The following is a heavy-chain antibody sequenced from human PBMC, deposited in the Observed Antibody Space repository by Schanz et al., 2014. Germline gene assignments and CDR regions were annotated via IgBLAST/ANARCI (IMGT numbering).Heavy chain of an antibody. D-gene: IGHD3-10*01. CDR1: GFSLDIFA. CDR2: IGSSSSRI. V-gene: IGHV3-48*01. J-gene: IGHJ4*02. Sequence: EVHLLESGGGLVEPGGSLRLSCATSGFSLDIFAVNWVRQAPGKGLEWISYIGSSSSRIDHADSVKGRFTISRDNAKNSLYLQMNSLRAEDTAVYHCVSSGSYSSYAFWGQGTLVTVSS. CDR3: VSSGSYSSYAF.